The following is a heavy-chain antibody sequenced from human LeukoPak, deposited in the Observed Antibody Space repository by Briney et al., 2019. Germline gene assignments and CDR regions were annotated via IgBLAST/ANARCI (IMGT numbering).Heavy chain of an antibody. CDR2: ITSSRSST. CDR3: ARDRTMGEFDF. J-gene: IGHJ4*02. CDR1: GFTFSGYS. D-gene: IGHD4/OR15-4a*01. Sequence: GGSLRLSCAASGFTFSGYSMNWVRQAPGRGLEWVSYITSSRSSTYYADSVKGRFTISRDNAKNTLYLQMNSLRAEDTAVYYCARDRTMGEFDFSGQGTLVTVSS. V-gene: IGHV3-48*01.